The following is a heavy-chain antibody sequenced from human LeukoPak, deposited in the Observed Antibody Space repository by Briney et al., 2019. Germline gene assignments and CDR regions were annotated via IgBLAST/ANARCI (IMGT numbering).Heavy chain of an antibody. J-gene: IGHJ5*02. CDR2: IKQDGSEK. CDR1: GFTFSSYW. CDR3: ARDDCSSISCYHNWFDP. Sequence: GGSLRLSCAASGFTFSSYWMSWVRQAPGKGLEWVANIKQDGSEKYYVDSVKGRFTISRDNAKNSLYLEMNSLRAEDTAVYYCARDDCSSISCYHNWFDPWGQGTLVTVSS. D-gene: IGHD2-2*01. V-gene: IGHV3-7*01.